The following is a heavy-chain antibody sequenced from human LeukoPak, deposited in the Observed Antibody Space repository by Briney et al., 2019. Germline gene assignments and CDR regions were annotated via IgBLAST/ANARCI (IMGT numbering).Heavy chain of an antibody. CDR3: ARVGGSGSYYIGQEYYFDY. CDR2: IYTSGST. J-gene: IGHJ4*02. Sequence: SETLSLTCTVSGGSISSGSYYWSWIRQPAGKGLEWIGRIYTSGSTNYNPSLKSRVTISVDTSKNQFSLKLSSVTAADTAVYYCARVGGSGSYYIGQEYYFDYWGQGTLVTVSS. V-gene: IGHV4-61*02. CDR1: GGSISSGSYY. D-gene: IGHD3-10*01.